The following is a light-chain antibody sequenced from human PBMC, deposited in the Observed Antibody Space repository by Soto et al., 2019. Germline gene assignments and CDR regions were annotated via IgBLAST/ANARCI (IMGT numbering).Light chain of an antibody. CDR2: EVT. Sequence: QSVLTQPASVSGSPGQSITISCTGTSSDVGAYNYVSWYQQYPGKAPKLMIYEVTSRPSGVSSRFSGSKSGNTASLTISGLQAEDEADYSCGSYTGTNTLAYVFGTGTKVTVL. J-gene: IGLJ1*01. V-gene: IGLV2-14*01. CDR1: SSDVGAYNY. CDR3: GSYTGTNTLAYV.